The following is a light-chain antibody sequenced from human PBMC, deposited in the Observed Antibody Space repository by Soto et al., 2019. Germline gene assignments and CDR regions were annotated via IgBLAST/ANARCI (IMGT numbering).Light chain of an antibody. CDR2: DAS. Sequence: AIQLTQSPYSLSASVGDRVTITCRASQGISSALAWYQPKPGKAPKLLIYDASSLESGVPSRLSGSGSGTDFTLTISSLQPEDFATYYCQQFNSYCTFGQGTRLEIK. J-gene: IGKJ5*01. V-gene: IGKV1-13*02. CDR1: QGISSA. CDR3: QQFNSYCT.